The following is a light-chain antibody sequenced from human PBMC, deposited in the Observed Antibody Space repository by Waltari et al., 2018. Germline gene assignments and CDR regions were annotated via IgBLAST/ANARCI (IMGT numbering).Light chain of an antibody. J-gene: IGKJ5*01. Sequence: EIVLTQSPATLSLSPGERATLSCRASQSVSSYLAWYQQKPGQAPRLLIYDASNSATGIPARVSGSGPGTDFTLTISSLEPEDFAVYYCQQRSNWSFGQGTRLEIK. CDR2: DAS. CDR3: QQRSNWS. CDR1: QSVSSY. V-gene: IGKV3D-11*02.